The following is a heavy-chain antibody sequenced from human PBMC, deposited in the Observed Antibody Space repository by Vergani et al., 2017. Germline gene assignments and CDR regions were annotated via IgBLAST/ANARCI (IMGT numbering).Heavy chain of an antibody. CDR1: GGTFSSYA. V-gene: IGHV1-69*12. D-gene: IGHD2-2*01. CDR2: IIPIFGTA. CDR3: ARETIVVVPAAMNYYYYYMDV. J-gene: IGHJ6*03. Sequence: QVQLVQSGAEVKKPGSSVKVSCKASGGTFSSYAISWVRQAPGQGLEWMGGIIPIFGTANYAQKFQGRVTITADESTSTAYMELSSLRSEDTAVYYCARETIVVVPAAMNYYYYYMDVWGKGTTVTVSS.